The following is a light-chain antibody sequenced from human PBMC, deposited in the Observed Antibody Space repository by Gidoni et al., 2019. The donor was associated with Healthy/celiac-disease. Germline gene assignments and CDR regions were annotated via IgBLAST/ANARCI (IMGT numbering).Light chain of an antibody. CDR1: RSNIGAGYD. J-gene: IGLJ2*01. V-gene: IGLV1-40*01. CDR2: GNG. Sequence: QSVLTQPPSGSGAPGQRVTSACTGSRSNIGAGYDVHWSQQLPGTAPKLLIYGNGNRPSGVPDRFSGSKSGTSASLAITGLQAEDEADYYCQSYDSSLFVVFGGGTKLTVL. CDR3: QSYDSSLFVV.